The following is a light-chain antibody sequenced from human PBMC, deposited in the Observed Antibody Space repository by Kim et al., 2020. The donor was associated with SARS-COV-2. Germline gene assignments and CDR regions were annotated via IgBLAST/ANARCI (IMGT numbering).Light chain of an antibody. Sequence: GRSITISCTRTSSDVGGYNYVSWYQQHPGKAPKLMIYDVSNRPSGVSNRFSGAKSGNTASLTISGLQAEDEADYYCSSYTSSSTLVFGGGTKLTVL. J-gene: IGLJ2*01. V-gene: IGLV2-14*03. CDR1: SSDVGGYNY. CDR3: SSYTSSSTLV. CDR2: DVS.